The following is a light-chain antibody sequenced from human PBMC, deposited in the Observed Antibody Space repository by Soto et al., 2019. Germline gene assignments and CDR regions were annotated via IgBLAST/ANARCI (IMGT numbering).Light chain of an antibody. J-gene: IGKJ3*01. CDR3: MQALQTPRA. CDR2: LGS. CDR1: QSLLLSNGYNY. Sequence: DIVMTQSPLSLPVTPGEPASISCRSSQSLLLSNGYNYLDWYLQKPGQSPQLLIYLGSNRASGVPDRFSGSGSGTDFTLRISRVEAEDVGVYCCMQALQTPRAFGPGTKVDIK. V-gene: IGKV2-28*01.